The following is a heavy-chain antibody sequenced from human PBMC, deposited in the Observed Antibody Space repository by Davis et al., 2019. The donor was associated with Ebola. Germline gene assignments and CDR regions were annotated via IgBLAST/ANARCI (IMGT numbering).Heavy chain of an antibody. Sequence: AASVKVSCKASGYIFIHYYLHWVRQAPGRGLQWMGWINAGNGNTKYSQKFQGRVTITRDTSASTAYMELSSLRSEDTAVYYCARPRYSGYYAFDYWGQGTLVTVSP. CDR3: ARPRYSGYYAFDY. J-gene: IGHJ4*02. V-gene: IGHV1-3*01. D-gene: IGHD1-26*01. CDR2: INAGNGNT. CDR1: GYIFIHYY.